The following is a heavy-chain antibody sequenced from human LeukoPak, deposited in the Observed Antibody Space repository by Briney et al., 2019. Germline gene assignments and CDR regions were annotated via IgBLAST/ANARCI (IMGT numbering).Heavy chain of an antibody. D-gene: IGHD5-12*01. V-gene: IGHV3-23*01. J-gene: IGHJ4*02. CDR2: ISGSGGST. CDR1: GFTFSSYA. CDR3: AKEPYSGYDLHY. Sequence: GSLRLSCAASGFTFSSYAMSWVRQAPGKGLEWVSAISGSGGSTYYADSVKGRFTISRDNSKNTLYLQMNSLKAEDTAVYYCAKEPYSGYDLHYWGQGTLVTVSS.